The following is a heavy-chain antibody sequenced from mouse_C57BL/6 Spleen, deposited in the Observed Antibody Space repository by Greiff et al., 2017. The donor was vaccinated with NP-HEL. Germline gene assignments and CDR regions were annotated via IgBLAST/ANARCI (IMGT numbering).Heavy chain of an antibody. Sequence: QVQLQQPGAELVKPGASVKLSCKASGYTFTSYWMQWVKQRPGQGLEWIGEIDPSDSYTNYNQKFKGKATLTVDTSSSTAYMQLSSLTSEDSAVYYCARGIYYYPDYYAMDYWGQGTSVTVSS. V-gene: IGHV1-50*01. CDR2: IDPSDSYT. J-gene: IGHJ4*01. D-gene: IGHD1-1*01. CDR1: GYTFTSYW. CDR3: ARGIYYYPDYYAMDY.